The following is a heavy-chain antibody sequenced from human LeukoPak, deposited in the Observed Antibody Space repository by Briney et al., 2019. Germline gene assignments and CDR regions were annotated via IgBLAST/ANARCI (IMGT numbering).Heavy chain of an antibody. D-gene: IGHD6-13*01. V-gene: IGHV1-3*01. CDR1: GYTFTSYY. CDR2: INAGNGNT. Sequence: VASVKVSCKASGYTFTSYYMHWVRQAPGQRLEWMGWINAGNGNTKYSQKFQGRVTITRDTSASTAYMELSSLRSEDTAVNYCARAERAADDFDYWGQGTLVTVSS. CDR3: ARAERAADDFDY. J-gene: IGHJ4*02.